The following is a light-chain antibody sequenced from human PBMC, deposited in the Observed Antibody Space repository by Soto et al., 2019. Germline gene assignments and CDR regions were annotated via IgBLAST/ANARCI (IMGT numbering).Light chain of an antibody. CDR1: SSDVGSYNL. CDR2: EGS. Sequence: CALTQPASVSGSPGQSITISCTGTSSDVGSYNLVSWYQQHPGKAPKLMIYEGSKRPSGVSNRFSGSKSGNTASLTISGLPAEDEADYYCCSYAGSVVFGGGTKLTVL. V-gene: IGLV2-23*01. J-gene: IGLJ2*01. CDR3: CSYAGSVV.